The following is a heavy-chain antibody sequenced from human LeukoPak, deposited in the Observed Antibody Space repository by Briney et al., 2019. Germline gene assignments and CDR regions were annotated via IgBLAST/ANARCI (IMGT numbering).Heavy chain of an antibody. CDR1: GESITAYY. CDR3: AGATATGTGRAFHY. J-gene: IGHJ4*02. CDR2: VRHSGST. D-gene: IGHD3-10*01. Sequence: SETLSLTCAVYGESITAYYWTWIRQPPGKRLEWIGEVRHSGSTNYNPSLKSRVTMSVDMSKNQFSLQLKFVTAADTAVYYCAGATATGTGRAFHYWAQGNLAPVSS. V-gene: IGHV4-34*01.